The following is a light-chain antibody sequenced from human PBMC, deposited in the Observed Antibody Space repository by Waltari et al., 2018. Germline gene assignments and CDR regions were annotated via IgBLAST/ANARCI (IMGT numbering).Light chain of an antibody. V-gene: IGLV3-19*01. CDR2: GKD. CDR3: SSRNGRANQVV. J-gene: IGLJ3*02. CDR1: SLRNSY. Sequence: SSELTQDPAVSVALGPTVRFTCQGASLRNSYASWYQVKPGQAPVLVIYGKDKRPSGIPDRISGYSSGTTSSLTITGAQAEDEADYYCSSRNGRANQVVFAGGTKVTVL.